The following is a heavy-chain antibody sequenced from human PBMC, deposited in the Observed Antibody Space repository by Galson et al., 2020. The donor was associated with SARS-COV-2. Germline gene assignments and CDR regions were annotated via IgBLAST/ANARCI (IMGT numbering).Heavy chain of an antibody. J-gene: IGHJ3*02. Sequence: ETSETLSLTCSVSGGSISNEGYYWGWIRQHPGKGLEWIAYIYFTGSAYYNPSLKSRVTISVDTSKNQFSLRLSSVTAADTAVYYCARDNRVAAVKRGAFGIWGQGTLVTVAS. CDR3: ARDNRVAAVKRGAFGI. CDR2: IYFTGSA. V-gene: IGHV4-31*03. D-gene: IGHD6-13*01. CDR1: GGSISNEGYY.